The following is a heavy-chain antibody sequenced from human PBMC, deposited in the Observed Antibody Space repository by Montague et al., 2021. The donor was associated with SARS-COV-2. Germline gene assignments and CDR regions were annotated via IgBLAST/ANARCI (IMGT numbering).Heavy chain of an antibody. J-gene: IGHJ3*02. CDR3: AGWRPGSAEAFVM. D-gene: IGHD6-19*01. CDR1: DGSFTNHY. Sequence: SETLSLTCAVYDGSFTNHYWAWIRQPPGKGLEWIGEMNHRGTTNYNPSLKSRVVVSVDASRQQFSLNLFSVTAADTAVYFCAGWRPGSAEAFVMWGQGTMVTVSP. CDR2: MNHRGTT. V-gene: IGHV4-34*01.